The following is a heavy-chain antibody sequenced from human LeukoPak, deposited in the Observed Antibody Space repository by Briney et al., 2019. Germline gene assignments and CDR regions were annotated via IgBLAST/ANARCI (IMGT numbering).Heavy chain of an antibody. D-gene: IGHD5-18*01. V-gene: IGHV4-30-4*08. J-gene: IGHJ2*01. CDR1: GFTFSSYA. Sequence: LRLSCAASGFTFSSYAMSWIRQPPGKGLEWIGYIYYSGSTYYNPPLKSRVTISVDTSKNQFSLKLSSVTAADTAVYYCARDNWIQLWSFWYFDLWGRGTLVTVSS. CDR2: IYYSGST. CDR3: ARDNWIQLWSFWYFDL.